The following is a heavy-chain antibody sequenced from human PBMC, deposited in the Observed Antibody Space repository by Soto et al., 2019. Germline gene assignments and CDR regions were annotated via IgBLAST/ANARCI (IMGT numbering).Heavy chain of an antibody. CDR3: ARDRGAYCSSTSCYTRVGYYYYGMDV. CDR1: GFTFSSYA. Sequence: GGSLRLSCAASGFTFSSYAMHWVRQAPGKGLEWVAVISYDGSNKYYADSVKGRFTISRDNSKNTLYLQMNSLRAEDTAVYYCARDRGAYCSSTSCYTRVGYYYYGMDVWGQGTTVTVSS. J-gene: IGHJ6*02. CDR2: ISYDGSNK. V-gene: IGHV3-30-3*01. D-gene: IGHD2-2*02.